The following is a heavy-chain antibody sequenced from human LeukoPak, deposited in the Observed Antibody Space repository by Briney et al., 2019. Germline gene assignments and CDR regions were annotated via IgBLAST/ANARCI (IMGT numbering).Heavy chain of an antibody. V-gene: IGHV2-5*01. D-gene: IGHD2-2*01. CDR2: IYWNDDK. Sequence: SGPTLVNPTETLTLTCTFSGFSLTTSGVGVGWIRQPPGKALEWLALIYWNDDKRYSPGPESRLTITKDTSKNQVVLTLTNMDPVDTATYYCAHRRSIAAMDPWGQGTLVTVFS. CDR3: AHRRSIAAMDP. J-gene: IGHJ5*02. CDR1: GFSLTTSGVG.